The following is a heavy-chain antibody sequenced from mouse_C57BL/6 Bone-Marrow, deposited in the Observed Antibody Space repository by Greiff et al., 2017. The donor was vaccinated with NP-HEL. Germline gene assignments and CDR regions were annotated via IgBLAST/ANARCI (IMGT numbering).Heavy chain of an antibody. CDR2: INYDGSST. V-gene: IGHV5-16*01. D-gene: IGHD1-1*01. CDR3: ARVGDGGIDY. J-gene: IGHJ2*01. Sequence: EVQLVESEGGLVQPGSSMKLSCTASGFTFSDYYMAWVRQVPEKGLEWVANINYDGSSTYYLDSLKSRFIISRDNAKNILYLQMSSLKSEDTATYYCARVGDGGIDYWGQGTTLTVSS. CDR1: GFTFSDYY.